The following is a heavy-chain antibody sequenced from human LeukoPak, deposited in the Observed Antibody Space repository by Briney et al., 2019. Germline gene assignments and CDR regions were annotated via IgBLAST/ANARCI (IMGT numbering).Heavy chain of an antibody. CDR3: ARRLTQYDCFDP. CDR2: TYYRSTWYN. D-gene: IGHD2-2*01. Sequence: QTLSLTCAISGDSVSSNSVTWNRIRQSPSRGLEWLGRTYYRSTWYNDYAVSVRGRITVNPDTSKNQFSLHLNSVTPEDTAVYYCARRLTQYDCFDPWGQGILVTVSS. V-gene: IGHV6-1*01. J-gene: IGHJ5*02. CDR1: GDSVSSNSVT.